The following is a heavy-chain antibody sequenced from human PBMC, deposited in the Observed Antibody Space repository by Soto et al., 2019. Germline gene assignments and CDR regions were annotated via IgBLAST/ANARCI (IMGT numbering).Heavy chain of an antibody. CDR3: ARDGATEGIT. Sequence: SDTLSLTCTVSGGSISSYYWSWIRQPPGKGLEWIGYIFYSGSTNYNPSLKSRVTISVDTSKSQFSLRLSSVTAADTAVYYCARDGATEGITWGQGTLVTVSS. J-gene: IGHJ5*02. CDR2: IFYSGST. V-gene: IGHV4-59*01. D-gene: IGHD1-20*01. CDR1: GGSISSYY.